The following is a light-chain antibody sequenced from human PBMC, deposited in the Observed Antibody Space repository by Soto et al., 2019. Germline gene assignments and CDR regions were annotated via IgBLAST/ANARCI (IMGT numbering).Light chain of an antibody. V-gene: IGKV3-15*01. CDR2: DAS. J-gene: IGKJ1*01. Sequence: EIVMTQSPDTLSVSPGETATLSCRASQSVGSNLAWYQQKPGQAPRLLISDASTRAAGLPARFSGSGSGTEFTLTISSLQSVDFAVYYCQQCNTWPTTFCQGTNVDIK. CDR1: QSVGSN. CDR3: QQCNTWPTT.